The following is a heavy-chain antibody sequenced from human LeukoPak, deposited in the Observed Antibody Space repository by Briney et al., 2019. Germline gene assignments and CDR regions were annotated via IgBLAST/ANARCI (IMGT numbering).Heavy chain of an antibody. J-gene: IGHJ4*02. V-gene: IGHV3-30*03. Sequence: GGSLRLSCAASGFTFSSYGMHWVRQAPGKGLEWVSVVLYDGVNKSYADSVKGRFTISRDNSKNTIYLQMNSPRPEDTAVYYCAVGWGMAGTFDYWGRGALVIVSA. CDR1: GFTFSSYG. CDR2: VLYDGVNK. CDR3: AVGWGMAGTFDY. D-gene: IGHD6-19*01.